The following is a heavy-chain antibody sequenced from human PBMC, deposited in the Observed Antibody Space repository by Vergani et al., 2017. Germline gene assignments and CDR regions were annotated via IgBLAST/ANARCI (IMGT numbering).Heavy chain of an antibody. V-gene: IGHV3-33*01. Sequence: QVQLVESGGGVVQPGRSLRLSCAASGFTFSSYGMHWVRQAPGKGLEWVAVIWYDGSNKYYADSVKGRFTISRENSKNTLYLQMNSRRAEDTAVYYCAREGAEAAAGRRLTKGYYYYYGMDVWGQGTTVTVSS. CDR2: IWYDGSNK. CDR1: GFTFSSYG. J-gene: IGHJ6*02. CDR3: AREGAEAAAGRRLTKGYYYYYGMDV. D-gene: IGHD6-13*01.